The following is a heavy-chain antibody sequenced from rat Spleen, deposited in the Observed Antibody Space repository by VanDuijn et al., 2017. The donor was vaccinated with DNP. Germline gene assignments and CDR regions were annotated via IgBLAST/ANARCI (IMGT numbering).Heavy chain of an antibody. V-gene: IGHV5-7*01. D-gene: IGHD1-3*01. CDR3: ATHRTSRATYYFEY. J-gene: IGHJ2*01. CDR1: GFTFSAYY. Sequence: EVQLVESGGGLVQPGRSMKLSCAASGFTFSAYYVTWVRQAPAKGLEWVATIVYDGSNTYYRDSVQGRFTISRDNAKSTLYLQMDSLRSEDTATYYCATHRTSRATYYFEYWGQGAMVTVSS. CDR2: IVYDGSNT.